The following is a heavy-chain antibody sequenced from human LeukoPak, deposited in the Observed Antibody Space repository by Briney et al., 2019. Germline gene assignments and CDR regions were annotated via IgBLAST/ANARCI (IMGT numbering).Heavy chain of an antibody. Sequence: GGSLRLSCAASGFSFSSYGMHWVRLAPGKGLEWVAFIRYDGSNKYYADSVKGRFTISRDDPKNTLYLQMNSLRAEDTAVYYCARDGGGAPIFGVVQSYFDYWGQGTLVTVSS. D-gene: IGHD3-3*01. J-gene: IGHJ4*02. V-gene: IGHV3-30*02. CDR3: ARDGGGAPIFGVVQSYFDY. CDR2: IRYDGSNK. CDR1: GFSFSSYG.